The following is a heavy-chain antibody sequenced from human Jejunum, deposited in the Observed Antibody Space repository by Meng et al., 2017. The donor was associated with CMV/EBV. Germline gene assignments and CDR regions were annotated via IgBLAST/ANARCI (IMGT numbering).Heavy chain of an antibody. CDR2: ISSSSSYI. V-gene: IGHV3-21*01. J-gene: IGHJ6*02. CDR3: ATLVVPAVEPYYYYYGMDV. D-gene: IGHD2-2*01. Sequence: YTMNWVRQAPGKWLEWVSSISSSSSYIYYADSVKDRFTISRDNAKNSLYLQMNSLRVEDTAVYYCATLVVPAVEPYYYYYGMDVWGQGTTVTVSS. CDR1: YT.